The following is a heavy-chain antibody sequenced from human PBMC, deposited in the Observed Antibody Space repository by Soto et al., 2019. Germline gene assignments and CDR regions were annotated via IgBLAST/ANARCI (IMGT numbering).Heavy chain of an antibody. CDR1: GYSFTSYW. CDR3: ARVSGYPNYYGMDV. D-gene: IGHD3-22*01. CDR2: IEPSDSYT. Sequence: GESLKISCKGSGYSFTSYWITWVRQMPGKGLEWMGKIEPSDSYTNYSPSFQGHVTISADKSISTAYLQWSSLKASDTAMYDCARVSGYPNYYGMDVWGQGTTVTVSS. J-gene: IGHJ6*02. V-gene: IGHV5-10-1*01.